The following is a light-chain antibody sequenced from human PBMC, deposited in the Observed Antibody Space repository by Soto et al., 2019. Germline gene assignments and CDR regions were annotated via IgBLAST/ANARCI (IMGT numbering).Light chain of an antibody. CDR1: SSDIGSYDL. CDR2: EDS. Sequence: QSALTQPASVSGSPGQSITISCTGTSSDIGSYDLVSWYQQHPGKAPKLMIYEDSKRPSGVSNRFSGSKSRNTASLTISGLQAEDEADYYCCSYAGSSTFYVVFGGGTKLTVL. CDR3: CSYAGSSTFYVV. V-gene: IGLV2-23*02. J-gene: IGLJ2*01.